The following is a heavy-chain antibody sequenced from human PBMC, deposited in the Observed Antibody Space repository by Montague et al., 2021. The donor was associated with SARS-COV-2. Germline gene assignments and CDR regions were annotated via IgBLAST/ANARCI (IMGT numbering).Heavy chain of an antibody. J-gene: IGHJ5*02. CDR3: AHRWDIYGFWGGYYTGQHYDAFNWFDP. CDR2: IDWDDDK. D-gene: IGHD3-3*01. CDR1: GFSLSTTGVG. V-gene: IGHV2-5*02. Sequence: PALVKPTQTLTLTCTFSGFSLSTTGVGVGWIRQPPGRALEWLALIDWDDDKRYSPSLKNRLAITKDTSKNQVVLTMTNMDPVDTATYYCAHRWDIYGFWGGYYTGQHYDAFNWFDPWGQGILVIVSS.